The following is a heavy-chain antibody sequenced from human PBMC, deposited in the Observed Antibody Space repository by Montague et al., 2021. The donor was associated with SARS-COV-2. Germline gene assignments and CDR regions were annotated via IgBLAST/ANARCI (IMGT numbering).Heavy chain of an antibody. CDR3: ARPIHDNSPDRAFDV. CDR2: IHYSEAT. CDR1: GDSITSSRYY. Sequence: SETLSLTCTVSGDSITSSRYYWGWIRQPPGKGLEWIGSIHYSEATYYNPSLKSRLTISVDTSKNHFPLKLTSVTASDSAVYYCARPIHDNSPDRAFDVWGQGTMVTVSS. J-gene: IGHJ3*01. D-gene: IGHD3-22*01. V-gene: IGHV4-39*02.